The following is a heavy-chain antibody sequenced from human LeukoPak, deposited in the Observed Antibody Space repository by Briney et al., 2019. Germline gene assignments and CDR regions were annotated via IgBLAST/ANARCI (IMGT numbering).Heavy chain of an antibody. CDR1: GFTFSSYA. CDR2: ISGSDGST. V-gene: IGHV3-23*01. D-gene: IGHD3-22*01. CDR3: ARDGGYDSSGYYFGPGGY. Sequence: PGGSLRLSCAASGFTFSSYAMSWVRQAPGKGLEWVSGISGSDGSTNYADSVKGRFTISRDNSKNTLYLQMNSLRAEDTAVYYCARDGGYDSSGYYFGPGGYWGQGTLVTVSS. J-gene: IGHJ4*02.